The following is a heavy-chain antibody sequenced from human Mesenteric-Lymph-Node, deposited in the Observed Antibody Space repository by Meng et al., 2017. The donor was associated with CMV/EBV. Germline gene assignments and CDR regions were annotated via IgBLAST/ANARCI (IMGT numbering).Heavy chain of an antibody. V-gene: IGHV2-5*02. CDR3: AHSVTMVRGVIIRYFDL. J-gene: IGHJ2*01. CDR1: LSSRGVV. CDR2: IYWDDDK. D-gene: IGHD3-10*01. Sequence: LSSRGVVVGWLRQPRGKALGWLALIYWDDDKRYSPSLKSRLTITKDNSKNQVVLTMTNMDPVDTATYYCAHSVTMVRGVIIRYFDLWGRGTLVTVSS.